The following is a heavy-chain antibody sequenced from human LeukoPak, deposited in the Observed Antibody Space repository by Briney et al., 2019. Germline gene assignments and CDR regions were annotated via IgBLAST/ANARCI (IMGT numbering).Heavy chain of an antibody. J-gene: IGHJ4*02. CDR1: GGSLSSGSYY. V-gene: IGHV4-61*01. CDR3: ARSGYSSGWYSIDY. D-gene: IGHD6-19*01. CDR2: IYYSGST. Sequence: SETLSLTCTVSGGSLSSGSYYWSWIRQPPGKGLEWIGYIYYSGSTNYNPSLKSRVTISVDTSKNQFSLKLSSVTAADTAVYYCARSGYSSGWYSIDYWGQGTLVTVSS.